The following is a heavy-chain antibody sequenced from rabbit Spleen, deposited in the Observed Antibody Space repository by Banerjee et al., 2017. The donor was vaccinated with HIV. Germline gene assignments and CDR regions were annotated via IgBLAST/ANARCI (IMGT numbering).Heavy chain of an antibody. J-gene: IGHJ4*01. CDR3: ARDGTGGSYFAL. CDR2: IDPLFGIT. D-gene: IGHD8-1*01. Sequence: QEQLVESGGGLVQPEGSLTLTCTASGFTISSSDYMNWVRQAPGKGLEWIGYIDPLFGITYYANWVNGRFSISRENAQNTVFLQMTSLTAADTATYFCARDGTGGSYFALWGQGTLVTVS. CDR1: GFTISSSD. V-gene: IGHV1S47*01.